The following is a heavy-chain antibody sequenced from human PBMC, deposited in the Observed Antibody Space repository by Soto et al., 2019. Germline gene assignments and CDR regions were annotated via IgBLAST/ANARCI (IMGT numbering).Heavy chain of an antibody. J-gene: IGHJ6*02. CDR3: AKGQHCSSTSCYFYYYGMDV. CDR1: GFTFNTYG. V-gene: IGHV3-30*18. D-gene: IGHD2-2*01. CDR2: ISYDGSNK. Sequence: QVQLVESGGGVVQPGRSLRLSCAASGFTFNTYGMHWVRQSPGKGLEWVAVISYDGSNKYYADSVKGRLTISRDNSKNTXYXRMNSLRAEDTAVYYCAKGQHCSSTSCYFYYYGMDVWGQGTTVAVSS.